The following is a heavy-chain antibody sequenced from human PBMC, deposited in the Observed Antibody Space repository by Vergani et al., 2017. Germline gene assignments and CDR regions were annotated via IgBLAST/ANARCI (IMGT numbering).Heavy chain of an antibody. Sequence: EVQLVQSGAEVKKPGESLTISCKGSGYSFTSYWIGWVRQMPGKGLEWMGIIYPGDSDTRYSPSFQGQVTISADKSISTAYLQWSSLKASDTAMYYCAIPTVVPAAHDWYFDLWGRGTLVTVSS. V-gene: IGHV5-51*01. J-gene: IGHJ2*01. CDR2: IYPGDSDT. CDR3: AIPTVVPAAHDWYFDL. D-gene: IGHD2-2*01. CDR1: GYSFTSYW.